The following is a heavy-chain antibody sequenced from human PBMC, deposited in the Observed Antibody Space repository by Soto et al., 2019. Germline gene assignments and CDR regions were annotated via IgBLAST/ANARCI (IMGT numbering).Heavy chain of an antibody. D-gene: IGHD3-22*01. Sequence: EASVKVSCKASGGTFSSYAISWVRQAPGQGLEWMGGIIPIFGTANYAQKFQGRVTITADESTSTAYMELSSLRSEDTAVYYCAINAITMIVVVMGYYFDYWGQGNLVTVS. CDR2: IIPIFGTA. CDR3: AINAITMIVVVMGYYFDY. J-gene: IGHJ4*02. CDR1: GGTFSSYA. V-gene: IGHV1-69*13.